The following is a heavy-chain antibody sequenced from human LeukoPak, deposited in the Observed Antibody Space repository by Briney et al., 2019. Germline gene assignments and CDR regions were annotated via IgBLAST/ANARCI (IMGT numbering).Heavy chain of an antibody. CDR2: IYYSGST. CDR1: GASISSYY. CDR3: ARGHHHDY. J-gene: IGHJ4*02. Sequence: SETLSLTCTVSGASISSYYWSWIRQPPGKGLEWIGYIYYSGSTYYNPSLKSRVTISVDTSKSQFSLKLSSVTAADTAVYYCARGHHHDYRGQGTLVTVSS. V-gene: IGHV4-59*08.